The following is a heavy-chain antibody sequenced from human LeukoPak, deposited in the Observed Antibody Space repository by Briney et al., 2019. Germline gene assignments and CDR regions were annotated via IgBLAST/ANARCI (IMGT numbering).Heavy chain of an antibody. V-gene: IGHV1-46*01. D-gene: IGHD6-13*01. Sequence: GASVKVSCKASGYTFTSYYMHWVRQAPGQGLEWMGIINPSGGSTSYAQKFQGRVTMTRDTSTSTVYMELSSLRSEDTAVYYCVIAAATYYFDYWGQGTLVTVSS. J-gene: IGHJ4*02. CDR2: INPSGGST. CDR1: GYTFTSYY. CDR3: VIAAATYYFDY.